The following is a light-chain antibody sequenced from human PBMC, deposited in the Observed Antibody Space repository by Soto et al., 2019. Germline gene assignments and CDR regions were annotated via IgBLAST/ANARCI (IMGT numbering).Light chain of an antibody. V-gene: IGKV1-9*01. CDR2: AAS. CDR1: QGIRSY. J-gene: IGKJ1*01. Sequence: DIQLTQSPSFLSASAGDRVTITCRASQGIRSYLAWYQQKPGRAPKLLIYAASTLQSGGPSRFSGSGYGTEFTLTISSLQPEDFANYYCQQLNSYPVTFGQGTKVEIK. CDR3: QQLNSYPVT.